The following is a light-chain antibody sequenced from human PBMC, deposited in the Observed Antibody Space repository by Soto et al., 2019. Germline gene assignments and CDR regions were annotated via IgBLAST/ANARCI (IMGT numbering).Light chain of an antibody. CDR2: DAS. CDR3: QQRSDGPRSIN. J-gene: IGKJ5*01. V-gene: IGKV3-11*01. Sequence: EIVLTQSPGTLSLSPGAIATLSCRGSQSVRSHLVWYQQKPGQAPRLLIYDASNRATGIPARFSGSGSGTDFTLTISRLEPEDFAVYYCQQRSDGPRSINCGKGERRAIK. CDR1: QSVRSH.